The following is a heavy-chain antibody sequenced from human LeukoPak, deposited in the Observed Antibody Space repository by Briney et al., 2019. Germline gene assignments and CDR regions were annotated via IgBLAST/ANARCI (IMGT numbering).Heavy chain of an antibody. D-gene: IGHD4-11*01. Sequence: ASVKVSCKASGYTFTKYDIHWVRQAPGQRLEWVGWISAGSGNTKYSQKFQGRVTFTRGTSASTAYMELRSLRSEDTAVYYCAREHVTTVTSFYDYWGQGTLVTVSS. CDR2: ISAGSGNT. CDR3: AREHVTTVTSFYDY. V-gene: IGHV1-3*01. CDR1: GYTFTKYD. J-gene: IGHJ4*02.